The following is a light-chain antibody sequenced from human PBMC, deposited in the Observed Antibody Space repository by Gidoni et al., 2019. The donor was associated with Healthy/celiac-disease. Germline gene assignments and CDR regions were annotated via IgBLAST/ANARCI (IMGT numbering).Light chain of an antibody. J-gene: IGKJ1*01. CDR3: QQYNSYSPWT. CDR2: KAS. V-gene: IGKV1-5*03. Sequence: DIQMTQSPYTLSASVGDIVTITCRASQSISSWLAWYQQKPGKAPKLLIYKASSLESGVPSRFSGSGSGTEFTLTISSLQPDDFATYYCQQYNSYSPWTFGQGTKVEIK. CDR1: QSISSW.